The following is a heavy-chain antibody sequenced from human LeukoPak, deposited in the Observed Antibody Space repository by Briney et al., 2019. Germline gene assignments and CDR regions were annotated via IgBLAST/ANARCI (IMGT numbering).Heavy chain of an antibody. D-gene: IGHD4-17*01. CDR1: GFIFRNYW. CDR2: INHDGGDK. Sequence: PGGSLRLSCVASGFIFRNYWMSWVRQAPGKGLEWVAYINHDGGDKNYVDSVKGRFTISRDNAKSSLYLQMNSLRVEDTAVYYCAITGGPTVTAFDLWGQGILVTVSS. J-gene: IGHJ4*02. CDR3: AITGGPTVTAFDL. V-gene: IGHV3-7*02.